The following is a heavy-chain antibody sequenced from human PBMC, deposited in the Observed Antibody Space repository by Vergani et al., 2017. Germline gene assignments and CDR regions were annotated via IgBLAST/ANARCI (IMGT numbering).Heavy chain of an antibody. CDR2: IYRTGRT. CDR1: GFSIDNGDY. V-gene: IGHV4-38-2*01. CDR3: ARRSGIVYHILSGTQSFFAF. J-gene: IGHJ4*02. Sequence: QVQLQESGPGLVKPSENLSLTCAVSGFSIDNGDYWDWIRQPPGKGLEWIGSIYRTGRTHFNPSLKSRVTISADTSNHHFSLRLNSLTAADTAVYYCARRSGIVYHILSGTQSFFAFWGQGTLVTVSS. D-gene: IGHD3-9*01.